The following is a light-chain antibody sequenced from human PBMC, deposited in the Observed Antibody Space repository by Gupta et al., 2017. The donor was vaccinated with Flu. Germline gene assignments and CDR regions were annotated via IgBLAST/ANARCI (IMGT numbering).Light chain of an antibody. CDR1: SSNIGSNT. CDR2: SNN. Sequence: QSVLTQPPSAPGTPGQRVTISCSGSSSNIGSNTVNWYQQLPGTAPKLLSYSNNQRPSGVPDRFSGSKSGTSASLAISGLQSEDEADYYCAAWDDSLNGWVFGGGTKLTVL. V-gene: IGLV1-44*01. CDR3: AAWDDSLNGWV. J-gene: IGLJ3*02.